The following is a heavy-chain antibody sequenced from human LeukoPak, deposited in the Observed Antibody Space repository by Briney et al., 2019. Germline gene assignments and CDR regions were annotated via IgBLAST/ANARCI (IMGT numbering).Heavy chain of an antibody. V-gene: IGHV4-59*08. CDR2: MYYSGST. J-gene: IGHJ4*02. CDR1: GGSINTYF. CDR3: ARQIAWGVGRFDY. D-gene: IGHD3-10*01. Sequence: SETLSLTCAVSGGSINTYFWGWIRQPPGKGLEWIGYMYYSGSTNYNPSLKSRATISMDTSKNQFSLKLNSVTAADTAVYYCARQIAWGVGRFDYWGQGTLATVSA.